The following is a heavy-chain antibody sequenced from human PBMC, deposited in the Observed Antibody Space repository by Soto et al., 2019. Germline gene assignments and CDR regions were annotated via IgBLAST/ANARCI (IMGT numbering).Heavy chain of an antibody. Sequence: SETLSLTCTVSVGSSSNPNYYLGWIRQPPGKALEWIGSIYYNWNTYYSPSLKSRATISVDTSKNQLSLKLTSVNAADTAVYYCARHGFRAHPRNLFDPWGQATLVTVS. D-gene: IGHD3-10*01. CDR1: VGSSSNPNYY. CDR3: ARHGFRAHPRNLFDP. CDR2: IYYNWNT. V-gene: IGHV4-39*01. J-gene: IGHJ5*02.